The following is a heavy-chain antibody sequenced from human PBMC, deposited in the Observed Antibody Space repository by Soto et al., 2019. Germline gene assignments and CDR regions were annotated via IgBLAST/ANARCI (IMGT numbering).Heavy chain of an antibody. D-gene: IGHD3-10*01. V-gene: IGHV3-30-3*01. CDR2: ISHDGGTK. J-gene: IGHJ6*02. CDR1: GFTFRTYA. Sequence: QVQLVESGGGVVQPGRFLRLSCAASGFTFRTYAMHWVRQAPGKGLEWVAVISHDGGTKYYADSVKGRFTISRDNSKNPLYLQMNSLRAEDKAVYYCARLQPNLWFGEGGSDYDGSDVWGQGTTVTVS. CDR3: ARLQPNLWFGEGGSDYDGSDV.